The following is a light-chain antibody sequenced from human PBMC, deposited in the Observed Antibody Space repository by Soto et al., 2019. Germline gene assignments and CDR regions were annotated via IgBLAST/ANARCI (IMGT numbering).Light chain of an antibody. CDR1: SSDVGGYNY. CDR3: RSYAGSNNPVV. V-gene: IGLV2-8*01. CDR2: EVN. J-gene: IGLJ2*01. Sequence: QSALTQPPSASGSPGQSVTISCTGTSSDVGGYNYVSWYQQHPGKAPKLMIYEVNKRPSGVPDRFSGSKSGKTASLTVAGLQAEDEAVYYCRSYAGSNNPVVFGGGTKVTVL.